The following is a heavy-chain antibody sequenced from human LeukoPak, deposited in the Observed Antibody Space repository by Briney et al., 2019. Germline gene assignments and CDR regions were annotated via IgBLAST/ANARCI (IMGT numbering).Heavy chain of an antibody. V-gene: IGHV4-61*02. Sequence: SETLPPTCTVSGGSFNSGSYYWSWIRQPPGKGLEWVGRIYTSGSTNYNPSLKSRVTISVDTSKNQFSLQLTSVTAADTAVYYCARAMRVDRFFDYWGQGILVTVSS. CDR1: GGSFNSGSYY. CDR3: ARAMRVDRFFDY. J-gene: IGHJ4*02. D-gene: IGHD5-12*01. CDR2: IYTSGST.